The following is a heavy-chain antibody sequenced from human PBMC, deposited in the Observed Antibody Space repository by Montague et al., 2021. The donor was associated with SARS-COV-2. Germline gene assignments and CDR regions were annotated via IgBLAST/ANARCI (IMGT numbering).Heavy chain of an antibody. CDR2: IYHSGGT. J-gene: IGHJ4*02. D-gene: IGHD3-10*01. V-gene: IGHV4-38-2*01. CDR3: ARWYYGSGSYPH. CDR1: GYSISSGYY. Sequence: SETLSLTCSVSGYSISSGYYWGWIRQPPGKGLEWIGNIYHSGGTYYSPSLKSRVTVSVDTSKNQFSLRLSSVTAADTAVYYCARWYYGSGSYPHWGQGTLVTVSP.